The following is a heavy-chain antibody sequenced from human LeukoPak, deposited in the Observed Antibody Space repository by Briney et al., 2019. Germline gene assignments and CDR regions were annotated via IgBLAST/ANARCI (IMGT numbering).Heavy chain of an antibody. Sequence: PSETLSLTCTVSGGSISSSSYYWGWIRQPPGKGLEWIGSIYYSGSTYYNPSLKSRVTISVDTSKNQFPLKLSSVTAADTAVYYCARLTGPSRPGTSDYWGQGTLVTVSS. V-gene: IGHV4-39*01. CDR3: ARLTGPSRPGTSDY. D-gene: IGHD1-20*01. J-gene: IGHJ4*01. CDR1: GGSISSSSYY. CDR2: IYYSGST.